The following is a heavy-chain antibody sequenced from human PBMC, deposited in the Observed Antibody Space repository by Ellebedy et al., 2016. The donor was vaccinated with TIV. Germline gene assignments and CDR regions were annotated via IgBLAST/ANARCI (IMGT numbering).Heavy chain of an antibody. D-gene: IGHD3-3*01. CDR1: GLPFGDSP. V-gene: IGHV3-49*03. CDR2: IRSKAFGETT. CDR3: AYDSWSRFCFDY. J-gene: IGHJ4*02. Sequence: GGSLRLSXNASGLPFGDSPMSWFRQAPGKGLEWVGFIRSKAFGETTEYAASVKGRFSISRDDSKNVAYLQMNSLKTEDTAVYYCAYDSWSRFCFDYWGEGTLGTVSS.